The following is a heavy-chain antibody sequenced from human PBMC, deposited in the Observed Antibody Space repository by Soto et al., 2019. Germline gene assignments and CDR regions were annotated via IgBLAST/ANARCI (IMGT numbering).Heavy chain of an antibody. J-gene: IGHJ6*03. V-gene: IGHV1-58*02. CDR3: GAGLLLWFGDYYYMDV. D-gene: IGHD3-10*01. CDR2: IVVGSGNT. CDR1: GFTFTSSA. Sequence: ASVKASSKASGFTFTSSAMRWVRQARGQRLEWIGWIVVGSGNTNYAQKFQERVTITREMSTSTAYMELSSLRSEDTAEYYCGAGLLLWFGDYYYMDVWGKGPTVTVSS.